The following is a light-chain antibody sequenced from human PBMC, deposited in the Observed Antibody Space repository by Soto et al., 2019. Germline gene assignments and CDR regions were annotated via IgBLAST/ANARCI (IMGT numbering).Light chain of an antibody. CDR3: SSYAGSDNLGV. J-gene: IGLJ1*01. Sequence: QSALTQPPSASGSPEQSVTISCTGTSSDVGGYNYVSWYQQHPDKAPRLMIYEVTKRPSGVPDRFSGSKSGNTASLTVSGLQAEDEADYYCSSYAGSDNLGVFGTGTKLTVL. CDR2: EVT. V-gene: IGLV2-8*01. CDR1: SSDVGGYNY.